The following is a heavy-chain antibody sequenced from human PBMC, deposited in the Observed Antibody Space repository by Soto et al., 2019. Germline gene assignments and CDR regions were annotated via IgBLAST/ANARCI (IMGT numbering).Heavy chain of an antibody. CDR3: ARQRTTVVTQAYFDH. V-gene: IGHV4-39*01. CDR2: IYYSGRT. J-gene: IGHJ4*02. D-gene: IGHD2-21*02. CDR1: GESISSSSYY. Sequence: SETLSLTCIVSGESISSSSYYWGWIRQPPGKGLEWIGSIYYSGRTYYNPSFKSRVTISIDTSKNQLSLKLSSVTATDTAVYYCARQRTTVVTQAYFDHWGQGALVTVSS.